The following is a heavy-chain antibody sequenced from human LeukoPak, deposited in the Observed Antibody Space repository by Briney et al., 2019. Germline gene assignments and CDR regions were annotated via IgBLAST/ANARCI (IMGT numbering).Heavy chain of an antibody. V-gene: IGHV4-38-2*01. Sequence: SETLSLTCAVSGYSINSGYYWGWIRQPPGEGLEWIGSVYHTGTAYYNPSLESRVTISVDTSKNQFSLKLSSVTAADTAVYYCARHRDILTGYRWFDPWGQGTLVTVSS. J-gene: IGHJ5*02. CDR1: GYSINSGYY. CDR2: VYHTGTA. D-gene: IGHD3-9*01. CDR3: ARHRDILTGYRWFDP.